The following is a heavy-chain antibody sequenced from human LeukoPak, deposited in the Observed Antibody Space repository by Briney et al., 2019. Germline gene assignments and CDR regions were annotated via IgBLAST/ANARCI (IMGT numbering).Heavy chain of an antibody. CDR3: ARDPPRRDGYYYYYMDV. D-gene: IGHD5-24*01. CDR2: INPNSGGT. J-gene: IGHJ6*03. V-gene: IGHV1-2*02. CDR1: GYTFTGYY. Sequence: GASVKVSCMASGYTFTGYYMHWVRQAPGQGLEWMGWINPNSGGTNYAQKFQGRVTMTRDTSISTAYMELSSIRSDDTAVYYCARDPPRRDGYYYYYMDVSGKGTTVTISS.